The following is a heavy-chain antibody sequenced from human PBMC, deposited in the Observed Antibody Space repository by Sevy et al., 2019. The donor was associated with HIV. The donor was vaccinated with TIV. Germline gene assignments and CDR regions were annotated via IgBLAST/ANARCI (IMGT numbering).Heavy chain of an antibody. CDR2: IYSGGST. J-gene: IGHJ2*01. CDR1: GFTVSSNY. V-gene: IGHV3-53*01. D-gene: IGHD7-27*01. CDR3: ARDSNWGRFWYFDP. Sequence: GGSLRLSCAASGFTVSSNYMSWVRQAPGKGLEWVSVIYSGGSTYYADSVKGRFTISRDNSKNTLYLQMTSLRAEDTAVYYCARDSNWGRFWYFDPWGRGTLVTVSS.